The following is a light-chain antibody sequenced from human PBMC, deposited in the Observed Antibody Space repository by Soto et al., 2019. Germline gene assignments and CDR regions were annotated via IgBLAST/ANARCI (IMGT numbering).Light chain of an antibody. V-gene: IGLV2-8*01. CDR3: SSYAGSLYV. CDR2: EVS. CDR1: SSDFGGYNY. J-gene: IGLJ1*01. Sequence: QSALTQPPSASGSPGQSVTISCTGTSSDFGGYNYVSWYQQHPGKAPKLMIYEVSKRPSGVPDRFSGSKSGNTASLTVSGLQAEDEADYYCSSYAGSLYVFGTGTKLTVL.